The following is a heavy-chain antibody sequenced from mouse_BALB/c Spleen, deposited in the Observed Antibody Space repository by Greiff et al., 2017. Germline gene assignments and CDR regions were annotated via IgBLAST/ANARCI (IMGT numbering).Heavy chain of an antibody. D-gene: IGHD2-3*01. J-gene: IGHJ2*01. CDR2: IDPENGDT. Sequence: EVKLQQSGAELVRSGASVKLSCTASGFNIKDYYMHWVKQRPEQGLEWIGWIDPENGDTEYAPKFQGKATMTADTSSNTAYLQLSSLTSEDTAVYYCNGGLLGYWGQGTTLTVSS. V-gene: IGHV14-4*02. CDR1: GFNIKDYY. CDR3: NGGLLGY.